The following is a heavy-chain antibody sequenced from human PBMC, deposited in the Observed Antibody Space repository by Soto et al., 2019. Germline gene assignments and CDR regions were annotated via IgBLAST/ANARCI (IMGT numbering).Heavy chain of an antibody. CDR2: INDYGTTI. J-gene: IGHJ4*02. Sequence: GGSLRLSCGASGFTLGNYWMHWVRQAPGKGLVWVSRINDYGTTINDAESVDGRFIISTDDACGEVYLQMNNLRAEDSAVYYCATRGMESFDNWGPRALVAISS. V-gene: IGHV3-74*01. D-gene: IGHD1-1*01. CDR3: ATRGMESFDN. CDR1: GFTLGNYW.